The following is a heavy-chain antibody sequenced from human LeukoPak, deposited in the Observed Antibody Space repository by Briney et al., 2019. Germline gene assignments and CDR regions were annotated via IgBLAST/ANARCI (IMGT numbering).Heavy chain of an antibody. J-gene: IGHJ3*01. Sequence: GRSLRLSCAASGFTFSSYGMHWVRQAPGKGLGWVAVIWHDGSIKYYADSVKGRFTISRDNSKNTLYLQMNSLRAEDTAVYYCARAVGPFDFWGPGTIVIVSS. CDR3: ARAVGPFDF. CDR1: GFTFSSYG. V-gene: IGHV3-33*08. CDR2: IWHDGSIK.